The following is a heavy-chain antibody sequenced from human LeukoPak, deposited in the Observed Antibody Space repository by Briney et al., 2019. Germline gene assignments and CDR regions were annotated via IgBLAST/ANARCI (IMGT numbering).Heavy chain of an antibody. J-gene: IGHJ4*02. CDR3: ASPVFGGLATRGAFDY. V-gene: IGHV3-53*01. Sequence: GGSLRLSCAASGFTVSSNYMSWVRQAPGKGLEWVSVIYSGGSTYYADSVKGRFTISRDNSKNTLYLQMNNLRAYDTAVYYCASPVFGGLATRGAFDYWGQGTLVTVSS. CDR1: GFTVSSNY. CDR2: IYSGGST. D-gene: IGHD3-10*01.